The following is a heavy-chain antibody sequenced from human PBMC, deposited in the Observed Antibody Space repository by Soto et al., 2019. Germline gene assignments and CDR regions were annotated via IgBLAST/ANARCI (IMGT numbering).Heavy chain of an antibody. J-gene: IGHJ3*02. CDR1: GFTFSSYA. CDR2: ISYDGSNK. Sequence: QVQLVESGGGVVQPGRSLRLSCAASGFTFSSYAMHWVRQAPGKGLEWVAVISYDGSNKYYADSVKGRFTISRDNSKNTLYLQMNSLRAEHTAVYYCASPQAEELERLGAFDIWGQGTMVTVSS. V-gene: IGHV3-30-3*01. D-gene: IGHD1-1*01. CDR3: ASPQAEELERLGAFDI.